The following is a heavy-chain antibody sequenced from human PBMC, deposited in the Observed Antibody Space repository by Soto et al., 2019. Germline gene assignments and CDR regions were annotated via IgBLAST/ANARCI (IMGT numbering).Heavy chain of an antibody. CDR3: ARGLKAEAAPYRANWFDH. J-gene: IGHJ5*02. CDR2: INHSGST. Sequence: SETLSLTCAVYGLSFSGYYLILIRQPPGKGLEWIGEINHSGSTNYNPSLKSRVTISVDTSKNQFSLKLSSVTAADTAVYYCARGLKAEAAPYRANWFDHWGQGTLVTVSS. D-gene: IGHD6-13*01. V-gene: IGHV4-34*01. CDR1: GLSFSGYY.